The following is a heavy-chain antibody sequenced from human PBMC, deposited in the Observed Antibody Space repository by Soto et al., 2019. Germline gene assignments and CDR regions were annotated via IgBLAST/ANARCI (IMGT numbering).Heavy chain of an antibody. J-gene: IGHJ6*02. CDR1: GFTFSSYE. Sequence: PGGSLRLSCAASGFTFSSYEMNWVRQAPGKGLEWVSYISGSGTTIYYADSVKGRFTIFRDNAKNSLYLQMDSLRTEDTAVYFCARDRIEGYVVIPTAVDYGMDVRGQGTTVTVSS. V-gene: IGHV3-48*03. CDR2: ISGSGTTI. CDR3: ARDRIEGYVVIPTAVDYGMDV. D-gene: IGHD2-2*01.